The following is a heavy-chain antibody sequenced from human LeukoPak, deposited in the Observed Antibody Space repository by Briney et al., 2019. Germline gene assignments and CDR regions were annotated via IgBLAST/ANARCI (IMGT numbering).Heavy chain of an antibody. CDR2: ISGSGSST. CDR3: AKPSLPGVRGVTLDY. CDR1: GFIFSSYS. J-gene: IGHJ4*02. Sequence: GGSLRLSCAASGFIFSSYSLSWVRQAPGKGLEWVSGISGSGSSTYYADSVKGRFTISRDNSKNTLYLQMNSLRAEDTAVYYCAKPSLPGVRGVTLDYWGQGTLVTVSS. D-gene: IGHD3-10*01. V-gene: IGHV3-23*01.